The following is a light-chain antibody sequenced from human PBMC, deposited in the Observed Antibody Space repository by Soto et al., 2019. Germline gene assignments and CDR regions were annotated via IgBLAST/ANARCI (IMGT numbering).Light chain of an antibody. Sequence: DIQMTQSPSSLSASVGDRVTITYRASPPIGNFLNWYQQKPGKAPDLLIYAASTLQSGVPSRFSGGGSGTDFTLTISSLQPEDFATYYCQQAHGTFGQGTKVEVE. CDR3: QQAHGT. CDR1: PPIGNF. V-gene: IGKV1-39*01. CDR2: AAS. J-gene: IGKJ1*01.